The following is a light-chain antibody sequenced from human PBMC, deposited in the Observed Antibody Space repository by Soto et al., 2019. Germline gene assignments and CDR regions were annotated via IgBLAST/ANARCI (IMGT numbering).Light chain of an antibody. Sequence: EIVMTHSPATLSVSPGESATLSCRASQSVSGNLAWYQQKRGQAPRLLIYGASTRATDIPPRFSGSGSGTEFTLTISSLQSEDFALYYCQQYNNWPRTFGQGTKVEVK. CDR2: GAS. CDR1: QSVSGN. J-gene: IGKJ1*01. CDR3: QQYNNWPRT. V-gene: IGKV3-15*01.